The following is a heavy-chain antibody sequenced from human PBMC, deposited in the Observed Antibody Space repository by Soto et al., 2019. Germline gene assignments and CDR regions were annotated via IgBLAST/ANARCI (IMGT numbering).Heavy chain of an antibody. CDR1: GGSISSGGYY. J-gene: IGHJ4*02. D-gene: IGHD6-13*01. CDR2: INHSGST. V-gene: IGHV4-34*01. CDR3: ARSYGSSWYMTFDY. Sequence: SETLSLTCTVCGGSISSGGYYWSWIRQHPGKGLEWIGEINHSGSTNYNPSLKSRVTISVDTSKNQFSLKLSSVTAADTAVYYCARSYGSSWYMTFDYWGQGTLVTVSS.